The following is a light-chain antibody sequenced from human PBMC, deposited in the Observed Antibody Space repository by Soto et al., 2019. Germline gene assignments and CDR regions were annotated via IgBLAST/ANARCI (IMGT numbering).Light chain of an antibody. CDR3: QRYHSALLT. V-gene: IGKV1-27*01. CDR2: AAS. Sequence: DIQMTQSPSSLSASVGDRVTMTCRASQDIRNYVAWYQQKPGEVPKLLIYAASSLQSGVPARFSGGGFGTDFTLTISRLRPEDVATYYCQRYHSALLTFGPVTKVDLK. J-gene: IGKJ3*01. CDR1: QDIRNY.